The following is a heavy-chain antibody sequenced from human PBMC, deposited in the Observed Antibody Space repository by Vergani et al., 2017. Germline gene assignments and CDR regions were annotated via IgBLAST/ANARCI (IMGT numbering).Heavy chain of an antibody. CDR3: ARDGGEYDKYALDV. D-gene: IGHD2-21*01. J-gene: IGHJ3*01. Sequence: QVQLQESGPGLVKPSQTLSLTCTVSGGSFSTGGQSWTWLRQSTGKGLEWIGRIYTSGATNYNPSLRSRAIMSVSASKKQFSLKLTSVTAADTAVYYCARDGGEYDKYALDVWGQGTKVTVTS. V-gene: IGHV4-61*02. CDR1: GGSFSTGGQS. CDR2: IYTSGAT.